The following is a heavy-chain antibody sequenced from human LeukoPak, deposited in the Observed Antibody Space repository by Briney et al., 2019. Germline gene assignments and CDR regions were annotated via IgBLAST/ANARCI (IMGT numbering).Heavy chain of an antibody. D-gene: IGHD5-24*01. J-gene: IGHJ4*02. CDR1: GYSISSGYY. CDR3: ARETWRWLQQTPPLGFFDY. CDR2: IYHSGST. V-gene: IGHV4-38-2*02. Sequence: SETLSLTCTVSGYSISSGYYWGWIRQPPGKGLEWIGSIYHSGSTYYNPSLKSRVTISVDTSKNQFSLKLSSVTAADTAVYYCARETWRWLQQTPPLGFFDYWGQGTLVTVSS.